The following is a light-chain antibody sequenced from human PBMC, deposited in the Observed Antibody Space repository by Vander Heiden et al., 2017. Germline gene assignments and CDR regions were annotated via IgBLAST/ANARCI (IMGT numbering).Light chain of an antibody. J-gene: IGLJ1*01. CDR3: SSYTSSITFV. Sequence: QSALTQPASVSGSPGQSITISCTGTSSDVGGYDYVSWYQQHPGKAPKLMIYDVTDRPSGVSNRFSGSKSGNTASLTISGLQAEDGADYYCSSYTSSITFVFGTGTKVTVL. V-gene: IGLV2-14*03. CDR1: SSDVGGYDY. CDR2: DVT.